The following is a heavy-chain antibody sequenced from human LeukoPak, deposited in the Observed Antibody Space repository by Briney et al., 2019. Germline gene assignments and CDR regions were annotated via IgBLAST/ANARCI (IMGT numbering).Heavy chain of an antibody. D-gene: IGHD3/OR15-3a*01. V-gene: IGHV3-53*05. CDR1: GFTVSSNY. Sequence: GGSLRLSCAASGFTVSSNYISWVRQAPGKGLEWVSVIYSGGSTYYADSVKGRFTISRDNSKNTLYLQMNSLRAEDTAVYYCAKAWSGTVGFDIWGQGTVVTVSS. CDR2: IYSGGST. CDR3: AKAWSGTVGFDI. J-gene: IGHJ3*02.